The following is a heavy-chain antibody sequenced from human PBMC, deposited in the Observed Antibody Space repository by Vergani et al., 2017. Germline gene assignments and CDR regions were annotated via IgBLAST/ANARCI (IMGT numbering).Heavy chain of an antibody. D-gene: IGHD3-3*01. CDR2: ISWNSGSI. CDR3: AKDHYDFWSGYPNLSPFDL. Sequence: EVQLVESGGGLVQPGRSLRLSCAASGFTFDDYVMPWVRQAPGKGLEWVSGISWNSGSIGYADSVKGRFTISRDNAKNSLYLQMNSLRAEDTASYYCAKDHYDFWSGYPNLSPFDLWGRGTLVTVSS. J-gene: IGHJ2*01. V-gene: IGHV3-9*01. CDR1: GFTFDDYV.